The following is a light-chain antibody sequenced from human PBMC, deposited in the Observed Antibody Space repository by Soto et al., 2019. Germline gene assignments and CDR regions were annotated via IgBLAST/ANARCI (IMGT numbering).Light chain of an antibody. CDR3: QQFNNWPLWT. CDR2: GVS. CDR1: QSVSSN. Sequence: EIVMTQSPATLSVSPGERATLSCRASQSVSSNLAWYQQKPGQAPRLLMYGVSTRAAGIPARFSGSGSGTEFTLPISSLQSEDFAVYYCQQFNNWPLWTFGQGTKVEIK. J-gene: IGKJ1*01. V-gene: IGKV3-15*01.